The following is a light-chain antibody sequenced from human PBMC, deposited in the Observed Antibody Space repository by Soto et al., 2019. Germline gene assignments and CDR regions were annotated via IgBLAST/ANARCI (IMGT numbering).Light chain of an antibody. V-gene: IGKV3-11*01. CDR3: QQRSNWWT. J-gene: IGKJ1*01. CDR2: DAS. Sequence: EIVLTQSPATLSLSPGERATLSCRASQSVSSYLAWYQQKPGQAPRLLIYDASSRATGIPARFSGSGSGTDFTLTISSLEPEDFAVYYCQQRSNWWTVGQGTKVDIK. CDR1: QSVSSY.